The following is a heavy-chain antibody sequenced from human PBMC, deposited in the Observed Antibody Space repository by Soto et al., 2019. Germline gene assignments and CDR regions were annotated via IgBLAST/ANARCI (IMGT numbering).Heavy chain of an antibody. Sequence: WGSLLVSCVASDFTFSIYAMSWVRQAPGKGLEWASAISGSGGSTYYADSVKGRFTISRDNSKNTLYLQMNSLRAEDTAVYYCAKFNLTGYDFWSGYGNRGMDVWGQGTTVTVSS. V-gene: IGHV3-23*01. CDR2: ISGSGGST. CDR1: DFTFSIYA. J-gene: IGHJ6*01. D-gene: IGHD3-3*01. CDR3: AKFNLTGYDFWSGYGNRGMDV.